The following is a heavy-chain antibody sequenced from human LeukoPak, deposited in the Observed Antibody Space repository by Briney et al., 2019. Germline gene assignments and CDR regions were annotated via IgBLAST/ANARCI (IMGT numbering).Heavy chain of an antibody. D-gene: IGHD4-17*01. CDR1: GGSISSYY. CDR3: ARESDYGDYHMDV. V-gene: IGHV4-59*01. CDR2: IYYSGST. Sequence: SETLSLTCTVSGGSISSYYWSWIRQPPGKGLEWIGYIYYSGSTNYNPSFKSRVTISVDTSKNQFSLKLSSVTAADTAVYYCARESDYGDYHMDVWGQGTTVTASS. J-gene: IGHJ6*02.